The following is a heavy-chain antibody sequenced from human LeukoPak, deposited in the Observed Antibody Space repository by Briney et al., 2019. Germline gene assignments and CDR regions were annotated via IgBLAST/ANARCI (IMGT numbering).Heavy chain of an antibody. D-gene: IGHD3-16*02. Sequence: PGGSLRLSCAASGFTFSSYAMSWVRQAPGKGLEWVSAISGSGGSTYYADSVKGRFTISRDNSKNTLYLQMNSLRAEDTAVYYCANLLLPGELSFAYYFDYWGQGTLVTVSS. CDR1: GFTFSSYA. J-gene: IGHJ4*02. V-gene: IGHV3-23*01. CDR3: ANLLLPGELSFAYYFDY. CDR2: ISGSGGST.